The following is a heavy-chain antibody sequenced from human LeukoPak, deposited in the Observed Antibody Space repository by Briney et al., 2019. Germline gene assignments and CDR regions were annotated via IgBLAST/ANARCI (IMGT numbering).Heavy chain of an antibody. Sequence: SSETLSLTCTVSGGSISSSRYYWGWIRQPPGKGLEWIGSIYYSGSTYYNPSLKSRVTIFVDTSKNQFSLKLSSVTGANTAVYYCARRVVGATIDAFDIWGQGTMVTVSS. J-gene: IGHJ3*02. D-gene: IGHD1-26*01. CDR1: GGSISSSRYY. CDR2: IYYSGST. CDR3: ARRVVGATIDAFDI. V-gene: IGHV4-39*01.